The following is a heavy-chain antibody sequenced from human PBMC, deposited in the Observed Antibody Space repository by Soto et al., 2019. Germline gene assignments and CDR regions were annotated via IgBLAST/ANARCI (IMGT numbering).Heavy chain of an antibody. V-gene: IGHV3-30-3*01. CDR1: GFTFSSYA. CDR3: ARVRRSIYYYYGMDV. Sequence: GGSLRLSCAASGFTFSSYAMHWVRQAPGKGLEWVAVISYDGSNKYYADSVKGRSTISRDNSKNTLYLQMNSLRAEDTAVYYCARVRRSIYYYYGMDVWGQGTTVTSP. J-gene: IGHJ6*02. CDR2: ISYDGSNK. D-gene: IGHD3-3*01.